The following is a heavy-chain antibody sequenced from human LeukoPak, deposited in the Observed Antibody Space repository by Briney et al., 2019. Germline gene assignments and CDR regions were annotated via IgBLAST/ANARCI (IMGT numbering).Heavy chain of an antibody. CDR2: ISGSGGSP. CDR3: TTVPPITMIVVGHDAFDI. D-gene: IGHD3-22*01. Sequence: GGSLRLSCAASGFTFSSYAMSWVRQAPGKGLEWVSAISGSGGSPYYADSVKGRFTISRDNSKNTLYLQMNSLKTEDTAVYYCTTVPPITMIVVGHDAFDIWGQGTMVTVSS. CDR1: GFTFSSYA. J-gene: IGHJ3*02. V-gene: IGHV3-23*01.